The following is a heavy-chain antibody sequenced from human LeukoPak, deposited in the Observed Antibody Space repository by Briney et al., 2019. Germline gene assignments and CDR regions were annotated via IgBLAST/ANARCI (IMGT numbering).Heavy chain of an antibody. CDR3: ARSRGAVAGWSFDI. CDR1: GGSISNTDH. D-gene: IGHD6-19*01. CDR2: MYHDGYT. J-gene: IGHJ3*02. V-gene: IGHV4-4*02. Sequence: SGCLSLTCAVSGGSISNTDHWNWVRQPPGTGLEWIGEMYHDGYTNYNPSLKSRVTMSVDKSKNHFSLKLTSVTAADTAVYYCARSRGAVAGWSFDIWGQGTVVTLSS.